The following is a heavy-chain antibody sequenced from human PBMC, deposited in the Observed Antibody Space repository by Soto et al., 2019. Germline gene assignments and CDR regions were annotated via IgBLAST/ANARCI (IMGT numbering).Heavy chain of an antibody. CDR3: ARGGGSPYHDHEFDY. Sequence: SETLSLTCSVSGVSTSNHCWTWIRKPPGQGPEWIGCIYYRGTTNYNASFNSRVTISVDTSKNQFSLKLTSVTTADTAVYYCARGGGSPYHDHEFDYWGQGILVTVS. D-gene: IGHD2-2*01. J-gene: IGHJ4*02. CDR2: IYYRGTT. V-gene: IGHV4-59*11. CDR1: GVSTSNHC.